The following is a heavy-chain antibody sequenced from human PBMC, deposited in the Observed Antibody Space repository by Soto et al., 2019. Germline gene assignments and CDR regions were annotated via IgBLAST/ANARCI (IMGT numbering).Heavy chain of an antibody. CDR2: IYPGDSDT. V-gene: IGHV5-51*01. Sequence: ESLKISCKGSGYIFSNQWIGWVRQVPGKGLECMGIIYPGDSDTRYSPSFQGQVTISADKSISTAYLQWNSLKASDTAMYYCARRVLRETHFDYWGQGTLVTVSS. CDR1: GYIFSNQW. J-gene: IGHJ4*02. D-gene: IGHD3-10*02. CDR3: ARRVLRETHFDY.